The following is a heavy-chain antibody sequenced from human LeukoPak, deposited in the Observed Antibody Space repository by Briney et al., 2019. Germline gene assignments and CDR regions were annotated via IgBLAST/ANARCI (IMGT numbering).Heavy chain of an antibody. V-gene: IGHV4-4*02. CDR3: ARWGNGYNFPKSRYYYYGMDV. Sequence: PSETLSLTCAVSGGSISSSNWWSWVRQPPGKGLEWIGEIYHSGSSNYNPSLKSRVTISVDKSKNQFSLKLSSVTAADTAVYYCARWGNGYNFPKSRYYYYGMDVWGQGTTVTVSS. D-gene: IGHD5-24*01. J-gene: IGHJ6*02. CDR2: IYHSGSS. CDR1: GGSISSSNW.